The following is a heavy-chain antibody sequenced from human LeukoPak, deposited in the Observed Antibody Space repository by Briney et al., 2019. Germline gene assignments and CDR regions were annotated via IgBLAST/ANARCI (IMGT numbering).Heavy chain of an antibody. V-gene: IGHV3-30*18. Sequence: GGSLRPSWQASGFTFSSFARHWVRRLPGKGWRWGEVISYDGSNKYYADSVKGRFTISRDNSKNTLYLQMNSLRAEDTAVYYCAKDYDFWSGYQPLYFDYWGQGTLVTVSS. D-gene: IGHD3-3*01. CDR3: AKDYDFWSGYQPLYFDY. J-gene: IGHJ4*02. CDR1: GFTFSSFA. CDR2: ISYDGSNK.